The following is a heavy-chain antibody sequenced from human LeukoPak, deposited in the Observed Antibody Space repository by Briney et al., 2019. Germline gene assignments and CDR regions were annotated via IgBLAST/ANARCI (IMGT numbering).Heavy chain of an antibody. Sequence: ASVKVSCKASGYTFTSYDINWVRQATGQGLEWMGWMNPNSGNTGYAQKFQGRVTMTRNTSISTAYIELSSLRSEDTAVYYCARTYYDILTGPTANWFDPWGQGTLVTVSS. CDR3: ARTYYDILTGPTANWFDP. CDR2: MNPNSGNT. CDR1: GYTFTSYD. V-gene: IGHV1-8*01. D-gene: IGHD3-9*01. J-gene: IGHJ5*02.